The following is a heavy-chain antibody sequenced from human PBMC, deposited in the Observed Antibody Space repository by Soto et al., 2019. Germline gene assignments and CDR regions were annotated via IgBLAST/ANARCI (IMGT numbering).Heavy chain of an antibody. CDR1: SGSISSSNW. V-gene: IGHV4-4*02. D-gene: IGHD4-4*01. CDR3: ARIYSNRYYYYYMDV. Sequence: QVQLQESGPGLVKPSGTLSLTCAVSSGSISSSNWWSWVRQPPGKGLEWIGEIYHSGSTNYNPSLKSRVTISVDKSKNQFARKLSYVTAADTAVYYCARIYSNRYYYYYMDVWGKGTTVTVSS. J-gene: IGHJ6*03. CDR2: IYHSGST.